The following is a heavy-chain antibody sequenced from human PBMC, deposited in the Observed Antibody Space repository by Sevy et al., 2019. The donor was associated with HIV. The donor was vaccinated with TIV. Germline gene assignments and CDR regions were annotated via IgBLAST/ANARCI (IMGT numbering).Heavy chain of an antibody. CDR3: AGAELRFLGRKNIDAFDI. J-gene: IGHJ3*02. Sequence: SETLSLTCTVSGGSISTYYWTWIRQPPGRGLEWIGYIYHNGNTNYNPSLKIRFTISVDTSKNQFSLRLKSMTSADTAVYYCAGAELRFLGRKNIDAFDIWGQGTMVTVSS. D-gene: IGHD3-3*01. CDR1: GGSISTYY. V-gene: IGHV4-59*01. CDR2: IYHNGNT.